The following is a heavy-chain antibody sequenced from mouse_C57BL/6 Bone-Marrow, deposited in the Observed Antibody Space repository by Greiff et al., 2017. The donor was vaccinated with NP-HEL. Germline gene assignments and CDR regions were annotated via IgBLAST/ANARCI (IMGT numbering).Heavy chain of an antibody. D-gene: IGHD1-1*01. V-gene: IGHV1-81*01. CDR1: GYTFTSYG. CDR3: ARERDYYGSSYRYFDV. CDR2: IYPRSGNT. Sequence: QVQLKQSGAELARPGASVKLSCKASGYTFTSYGISWVKQRTGQGLEWIGEIYPRSGNTYYNEKFKGKATLTADKSSSTAYMELRSLTSGDSAVYFCARERDYYGSSYRYFDVWGTGTTVTVSS. J-gene: IGHJ1*03.